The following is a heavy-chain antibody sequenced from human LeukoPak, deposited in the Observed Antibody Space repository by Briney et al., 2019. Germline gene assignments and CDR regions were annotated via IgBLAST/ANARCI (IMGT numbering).Heavy chain of an antibody. V-gene: IGHV3-23*01. CDR1: GFTFSSYA. J-gene: IGHJ6*04. D-gene: IGHD6-13*01. CDR3: VRAGIMDV. Sequence: GGSLRLSCAASGFTFSSYAMSWVRQAPGKGLEWVSAISGSGGSTYYADSVKGRFTVSRDDAKNTLYLQMNSLRAEDTAVYYCVRAGIMDVWGKGTTVTVSS. CDR2: ISGSGGST.